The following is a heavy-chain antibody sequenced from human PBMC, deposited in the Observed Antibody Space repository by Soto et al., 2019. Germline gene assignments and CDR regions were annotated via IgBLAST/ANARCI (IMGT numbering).Heavy chain of an antibody. Sequence: EVQLVESGGGLVKPGGSLRLSCAASGSPFSNYGMNWVRQAPGRGLEWVSSISSSSSYIYYADSVMGRFTVSRDNAKNSLYLQMNSLRAEDTAVYYCAKDRVVGSTRRETDFDSWGQGTLVTVSS. V-gene: IGHV3-21*01. CDR2: ISSSSSYI. D-gene: IGHD1-26*01. CDR1: GSPFSNYG. J-gene: IGHJ4*02. CDR3: AKDRVVGSTRRETDFDS.